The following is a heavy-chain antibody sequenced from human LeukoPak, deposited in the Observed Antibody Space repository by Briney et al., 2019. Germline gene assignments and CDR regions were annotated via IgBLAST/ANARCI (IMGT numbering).Heavy chain of an antibody. CDR1: GFTFSSYA. D-gene: IGHD5-12*01. V-gene: IGHV3-23*01. CDR3: ARASGYDGY. CDR2: ISGSGGST. J-gene: IGHJ4*02. Sequence: GGSLRLSCAASGFTFSSYAMSWVRQAPGKGLEWVSAISGSGGSTYYADSVKGRFTISRDNAKNSLYLQMNSLRAEDTAVYYCARASGYDGYWGQGTLVTVSS.